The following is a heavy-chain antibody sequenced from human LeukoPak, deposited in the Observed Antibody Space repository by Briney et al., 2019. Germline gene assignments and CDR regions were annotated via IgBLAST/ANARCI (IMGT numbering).Heavy chain of an antibody. CDR2: IYHSGST. J-gene: IGHJ6*03. D-gene: IGHD3-22*01. CDR3: ARLESEGSSGYYRSYYYYYMDV. V-gene: IGHV4-38-2*02. CDR1: GYSISSGYY. Sequence: SETLSLTCTVSGYSISSGYYWGWIRQPPGKGLEWIGSIYHSGSTYYNPSLKSRVTISVDTSKNQFSLKLSSVTAADTAVYYCARLESEGSSGYYRSYYYYYMDVWGKGTTVTVSS.